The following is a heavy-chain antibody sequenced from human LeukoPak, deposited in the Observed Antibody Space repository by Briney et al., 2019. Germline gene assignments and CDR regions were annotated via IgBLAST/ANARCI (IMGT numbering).Heavy chain of an antibody. CDR2: ISAYNGNT. Sequence: ASVKVSCKASGYTFTSYGISWVRQAPGQGLEWMGWISAYNGNTNYAQKLQGRVTMTADTSTSTAYMELRSLRSDDTAVYYCARDRDYVWGSYRPAWFDPWGQGTLVTVSS. CDR1: GYTFTSYG. D-gene: IGHD3-16*02. V-gene: IGHV1-18*01. J-gene: IGHJ5*02. CDR3: ARDRDYVWGSYRPAWFDP.